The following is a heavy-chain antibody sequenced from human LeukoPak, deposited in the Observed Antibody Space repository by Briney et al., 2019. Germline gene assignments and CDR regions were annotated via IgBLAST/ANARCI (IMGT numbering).Heavy chain of an antibody. Sequence: ASVKVSCKAPGHTFTSYAMHWVRQAPGQRLEWMGWINAGNGNTKYSQKFQGRVTITRDTSASTAYMELSSLRSEDTAVYYCARVEADCSSTSCAFDYWGQGTLVTVSS. V-gene: IGHV1-3*01. CDR1: GHTFTSYA. CDR3: ARVEADCSSTSCAFDY. CDR2: INAGNGNT. J-gene: IGHJ4*02. D-gene: IGHD2-2*01.